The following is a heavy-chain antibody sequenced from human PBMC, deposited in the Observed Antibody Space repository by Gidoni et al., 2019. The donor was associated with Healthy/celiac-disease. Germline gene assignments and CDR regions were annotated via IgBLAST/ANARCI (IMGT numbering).Heavy chain of an antibody. Sequence: EVQLVESGGGLVKPGGSLRLSCAASGFTFSRYSMNWVRQAPGKGLEWVSSISSSSSYIYYADSVKGRFTISRDNAKNSLYLQMNSLRAEDTAVYYCAREVFGRYYYYGMDVWGQGTTVTVSS. CDR3: AREVFGRYYYYGMDV. D-gene: IGHD3-10*01. CDR2: ISSSSSYI. J-gene: IGHJ6*02. V-gene: IGHV3-21*01. CDR1: GFTFSRYS.